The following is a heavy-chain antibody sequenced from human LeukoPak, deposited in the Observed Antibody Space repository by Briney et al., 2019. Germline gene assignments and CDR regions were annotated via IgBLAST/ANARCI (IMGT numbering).Heavy chain of an antibody. CDR3: ARAVGMVRGVRKTYDY. J-gene: IGHJ4*02. Sequence: PGGSLRLSCAASGFTFSSYAMHWVRQAPGKGLEWVAVISYDGSNKYYAHSVKGRFTISRDNAKNSLYLQMNSLRAEDTAVYYCARAVGMVRGVRKTYDYWAREPWSPSPQ. V-gene: IGHV3-30-3*01. CDR2: ISYDGSNK. D-gene: IGHD3-10*01. CDR1: GFTFSSYA.